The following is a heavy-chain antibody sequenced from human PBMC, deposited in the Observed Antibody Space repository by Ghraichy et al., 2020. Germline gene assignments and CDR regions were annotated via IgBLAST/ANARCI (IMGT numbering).Heavy chain of an antibody. J-gene: IGHJ5*02. D-gene: IGHD3-22*01. CDR3: ARHDITMMSGGWPDP. Sequence: SETLSLTCTVSGGSSRSSNYFWGWIRQPPGKGLEWIGSGYYSGRTYYNPSLKSRVTISVDTSENQFSLRLSSVTAADTAVYYCARHDITMMSGGWPDPWGQGTLVTVSS. CDR2: GYYSGRT. CDR1: GGSSRSSNYF. V-gene: IGHV4-39*01.